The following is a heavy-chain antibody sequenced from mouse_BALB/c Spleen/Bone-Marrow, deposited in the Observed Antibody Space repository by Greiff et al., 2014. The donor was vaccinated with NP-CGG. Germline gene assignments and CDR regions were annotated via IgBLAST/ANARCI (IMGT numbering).Heavy chain of an antibody. CDR3: ARQITTVDYAMDY. V-gene: IGHV1-7*01. CDR2: INPSTGYT. Sequence: VKLMESGAELAKPGASVEMSCKASGYTFTSYWMHWVKQRPGQGLEWIGYINPSTGYTEYNQKFKDEATLTADKSSSTAYMQLSSLTSEDSAVYYCARQITTVDYAMDYWGQGTSVTVSS. J-gene: IGHJ4*01. CDR1: GYTFTSYW. D-gene: IGHD1-1*01.